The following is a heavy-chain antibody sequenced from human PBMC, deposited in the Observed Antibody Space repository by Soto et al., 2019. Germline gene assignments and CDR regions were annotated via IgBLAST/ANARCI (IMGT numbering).Heavy chain of an antibody. D-gene: IGHD6-13*01. Sequence: EVQLVESGGDLVQPGGSLRLSCAASGFTFSRYEMNWVRQAPGKGLEWTSYISTSGSTIYYADSVKGRFTISRDNAKNSLYVQMNSLRAEDTAVYYCARELAAAGSFDYWGQGTLVTVSS. V-gene: IGHV3-48*03. CDR1: GFTFSRYE. J-gene: IGHJ4*02. CDR3: ARELAAAGSFDY. CDR2: ISTSGSTI.